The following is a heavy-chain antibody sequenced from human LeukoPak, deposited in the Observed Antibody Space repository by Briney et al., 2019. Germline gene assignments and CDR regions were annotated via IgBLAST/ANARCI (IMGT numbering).Heavy chain of an antibody. J-gene: IGHJ2*01. CDR1: GFTFSSYS. Sequence: KTGGSLRLSCAASGFTFSSYSMNWVRQAPGKGLEWVSSISSSSSYIYYADSVKGRFTISRDNAKNSLHLQMNSLRAEDTAVYYCARAPSGSYPYWYFDLWGRGTLVTVSS. CDR3: ARAPSGSYPYWYFDL. CDR2: ISSSSSYI. D-gene: IGHD1-26*01. V-gene: IGHV3-21*01.